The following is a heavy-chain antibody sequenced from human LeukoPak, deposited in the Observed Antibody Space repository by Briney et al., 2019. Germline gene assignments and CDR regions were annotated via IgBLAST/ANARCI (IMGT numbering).Heavy chain of an antibody. CDR2: IYYSGST. J-gene: IGHJ4*02. V-gene: IGHV4-31*03. CDR3: ARTLWFGELLPSPFDY. Sequence: PSETLSLTCTVSGVSISSGGYYWSCIRQHPGKGLEWTVYIYYSGSTYYNPSLSSRVTISVDTSKNQFSLKLSSVTAADTAVYYCARTLWFGELLPSPFDYWGQGTLVTVSS. CDR1: GVSISSGGYY. D-gene: IGHD3-10*01.